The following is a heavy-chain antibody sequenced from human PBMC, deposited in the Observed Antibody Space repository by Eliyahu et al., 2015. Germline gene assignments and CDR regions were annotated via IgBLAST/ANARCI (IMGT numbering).Heavy chain of an antibody. J-gene: IGHJ3*02. CDR1: GFTFSRYS. V-gene: IGHV3-21*01. CDR2: ISSGSNYI. D-gene: IGHD2-15*01. Sequence: EVQLVESGGGLVKPGGSLRLSCSAXGFTFSRYSMNWVRQAPGKGLEWVSSISSGSNYIYYADSVKGRFTISRDNAKKSLSLQMNSLRAEDTAVYYCARDLGYYAFDIWGQGTMVTVSS. CDR3: ARDLGYYAFDI.